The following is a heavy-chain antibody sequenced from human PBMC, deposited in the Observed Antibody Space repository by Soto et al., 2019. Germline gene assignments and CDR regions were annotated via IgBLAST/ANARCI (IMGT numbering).Heavy chain of an antibody. D-gene: IGHD3-10*01. CDR1: GYTFTSYE. CDR2: MNPNSGDT. Sequence: QVQLVQSGAEVKKPGGSVKVACKASGYTFTSYEINWVRQATGQGLEWMGWMNPNSGDTGYAQKFQGRVTMTRNTSISTAYMELSSLRSEDTAVYYCARGELLWFGELLRWGQGTLVTVSS. CDR3: ARGELLWFGELLR. J-gene: IGHJ4*02. V-gene: IGHV1-8*01.